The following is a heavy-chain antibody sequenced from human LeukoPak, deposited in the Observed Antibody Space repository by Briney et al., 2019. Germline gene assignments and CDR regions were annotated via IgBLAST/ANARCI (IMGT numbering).Heavy chain of an antibody. V-gene: IGHV3-30*02. J-gene: IGHJ4*02. CDR1: GFTFNSYG. Sequence: GGSLRLSCAATGFTFNSYGMHWVRQAPGKGLEWVAFIRDDGGDKFYADFVKDRFTISRDSSKNTLYLQMNSLRAEDTALYYCAKGYSGYCTINNCYPPDDWGQGTLVTVSS. D-gene: IGHD2-2*01. CDR3: AKGYSGYCTINNCYPPDD. CDR2: IRDDGGDK.